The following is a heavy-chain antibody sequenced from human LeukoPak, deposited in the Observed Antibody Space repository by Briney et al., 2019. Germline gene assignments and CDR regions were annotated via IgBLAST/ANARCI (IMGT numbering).Heavy chain of an antibody. CDR1: GGSIKNYY. V-gene: IGHV4-59*01. CDR3: ARQWDPYYHYGLDF. D-gene: IGHD1-26*01. Sequence: PSETLSLTCALSGGSIKNYYWSWIRQPLGKRLEWIGYVYYTGTTTYNPSLKSRVTISVETSKNQFSLTLNSVTAADTAVYHCARQWDPYYHYGLDFWGQGITVIVSS. J-gene: IGHJ6*02. CDR2: VYYTGTT.